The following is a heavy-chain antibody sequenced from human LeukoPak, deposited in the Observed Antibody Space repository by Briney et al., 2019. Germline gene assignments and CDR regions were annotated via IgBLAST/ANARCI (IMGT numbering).Heavy chain of an antibody. J-gene: IGHJ1*01. CDR2: THKSGTT. D-gene: IGHD1-7*01. CDR3: ARASWTYLGR. CDR1: GGSITYGSYY. V-gene: IGHV4-61*02. Sequence: SETLSLTCTVSGGSITYGSYYWSWIRQAARKGLEWIGRTHKSGTTHYNPSLRSRVILSLDMSKNQFSLQLSSVTAADTAVYYCARASWTYLGRWGQGSLVTVSS.